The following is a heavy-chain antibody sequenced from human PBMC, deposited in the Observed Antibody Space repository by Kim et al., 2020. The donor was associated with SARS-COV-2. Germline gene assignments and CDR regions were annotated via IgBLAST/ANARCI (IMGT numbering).Heavy chain of an antibody. CDR3: ARGGVLQTGPFDY. J-gene: IGHJ4*02. CDR2: INPSSGST. Sequence: ASVKVSCKTPGYAFSTYYMHWVRQAPGQGLEWMGIINPSSGSTRHAQKFQGRVTMTRDTSTSTVYMELSTLKSEDTAGYYCARGGVLQTGPFDYWGQGTLVSVSS. V-gene: IGHV1-46*01. D-gene: IGHD3-3*01. CDR1: GYAFSTYY.